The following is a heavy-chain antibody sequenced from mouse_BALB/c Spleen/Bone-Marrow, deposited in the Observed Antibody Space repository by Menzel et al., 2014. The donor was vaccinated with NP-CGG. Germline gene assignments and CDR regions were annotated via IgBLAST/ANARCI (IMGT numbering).Heavy chain of an antibody. CDR1: GYSITSDYA. J-gene: IGHJ3*01. Sequence: DVQLVESGPGLVKPSQSLSLTCTVTGYSITSDYAWNWIRQFPGNKLEWMGYISYSGSTSYNPSLKSRISITRDTSENQFFLQLNSVTTEDTATYYCARGGARATGWFAYWGQGTLVTVSA. V-gene: IGHV3-2*02. CDR2: ISYSGST. CDR3: ARGGARATGWFAY. D-gene: IGHD3-1*01.